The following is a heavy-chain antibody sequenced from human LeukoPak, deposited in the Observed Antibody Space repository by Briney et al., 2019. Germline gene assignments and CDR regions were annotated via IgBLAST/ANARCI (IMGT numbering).Heavy chain of an antibody. CDR1: GGSISSYY. V-gene: IGHV4-4*07. J-gene: IGHJ4*02. D-gene: IGHD3-10*01. Sequence: PSETLSLTCTVSGGSISSYYWSWIRQPAGKGLEWIGRIYTSGSTNYNPSLKSRATMSVDTSKNQFSLKLSSVTAADTAVYYCARDDYYGSGAYFDYWGQGTLVTVSS. CDR3: ARDDYYGSGAYFDY. CDR2: IYTSGST.